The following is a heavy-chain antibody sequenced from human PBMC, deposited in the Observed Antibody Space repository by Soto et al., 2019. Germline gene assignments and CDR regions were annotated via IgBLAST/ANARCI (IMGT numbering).Heavy chain of an antibody. CDR1: GGTFSNYG. Sequence: QVQLVQSGAEVKKPGSSVKVSCKASGGTFSNYGVNWVRQAPGQGLEWMGGIIPIFGTAMYAQKFQGRVTITADDSTRTAYMELSSLRSEDTAVYYCARDGTLYDSSAYYYLYWGQGTLVTVSS. CDR2: IIPIFGTA. V-gene: IGHV1-69*01. CDR3: ARDGTLYDSSAYYYLY. D-gene: IGHD3-22*01. J-gene: IGHJ4*02.